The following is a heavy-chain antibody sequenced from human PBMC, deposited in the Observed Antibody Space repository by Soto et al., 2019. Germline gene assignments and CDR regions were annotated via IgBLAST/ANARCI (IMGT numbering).Heavy chain of an antibody. CDR3: ARDSSMTYYYGMDV. CDR1: GGSVDSGSYY. Sequence: PSETLSLTCTVSGGSVDSGSYYWSWIRQSPGKGLEWIGYIYYSGSTNSNPSLKSRVTISLDMSKNQFSLKLSSVTAADTAVYYCARDSSMTYYYGMDVWGQGTTVTVS. CDR2: IYYSGST. J-gene: IGHJ6*02. V-gene: IGHV4-61*01.